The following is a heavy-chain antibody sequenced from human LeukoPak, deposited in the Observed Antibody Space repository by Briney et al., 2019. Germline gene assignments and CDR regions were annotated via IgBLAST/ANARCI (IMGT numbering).Heavy chain of an antibody. V-gene: IGHV3-7*01. CDR1: EFSVGSNY. CDR2: IKQDGSEK. J-gene: IGHJ4*02. CDR3: ARDGGQWLGGIDY. Sequence: SGGSLRLSCAASEFSVGSNYMTWVRQAPGKGLEWVANIKQDGSEKYYVDSVKGRFTISRDNAKNSLYLQMNSLRAEDTAVYYCARDGGQWLGGIDYWGQGTLVTVSS. D-gene: IGHD6-19*01.